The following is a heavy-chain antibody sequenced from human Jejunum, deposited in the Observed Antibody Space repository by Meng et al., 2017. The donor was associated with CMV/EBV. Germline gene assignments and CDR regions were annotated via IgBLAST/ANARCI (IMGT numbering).Heavy chain of an antibody. CDR1: GFTFSGSW. V-gene: IGHV3-74*01. D-gene: IGHD5-12*01. CDR3: TRLKSGYGNFDY. Sequence: SCAASGFTFSGSWMHWVRQAPGKGLVWVSRINSDGTTINYAASVKGRFTTSRDNAKNTLYLQMNSLRADDTAVYYCTRLKSGYGNFDYWGHGTLVTVSS. J-gene: IGHJ4*01. CDR2: INSDGTTI.